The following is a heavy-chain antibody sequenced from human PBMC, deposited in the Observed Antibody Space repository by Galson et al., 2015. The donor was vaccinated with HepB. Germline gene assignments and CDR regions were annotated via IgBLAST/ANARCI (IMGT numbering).Heavy chain of an antibody. V-gene: IGHV3-23*01. D-gene: IGHD3-16*01. CDR1: GFTFSSYA. J-gene: IGHJ3*02. CDR3: AKDSSRMGGGAFDI. Sequence: SLRLSCAASGFTFSSYAMSWVRQAPGKGLEWVSAISGNGGSTYYADSVKGRFTISRNNSKNTLYLQMNSLRAEDTAVYYCAKDSSRMGGGAFDIWGQGTMVTVSS. CDR2: ISGNGGST.